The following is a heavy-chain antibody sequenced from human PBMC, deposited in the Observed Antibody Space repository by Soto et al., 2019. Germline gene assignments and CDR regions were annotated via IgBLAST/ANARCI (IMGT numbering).Heavy chain of an antibody. Sequence: GGSLRLSCSASGFTFSSYAVSWVRQAPGKGPEWISSISGSGSTIYYADSVKGRFTISRDNSKNTLYLQMSSLRAGDTAVYYCAKVLYYYDSSGYYYFDYWGQGTLVTVSS. J-gene: IGHJ4*02. CDR2: ISGSGSTI. D-gene: IGHD3-22*01. CDR3: AKVLYYYDSSGYYYFDY. V-gene: IGHV3-23*01. CDR1: GFTFSSYA.